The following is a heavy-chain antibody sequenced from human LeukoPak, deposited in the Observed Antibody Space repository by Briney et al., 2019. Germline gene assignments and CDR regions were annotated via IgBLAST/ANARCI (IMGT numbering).Heavy chain of an antibody. Sequence: SHTLSLTRTVSGGSISSGDYYWSWIRQPPGTGLEWIGYIYYSGSTYYNPSLKSRVTISVDTSKNQFSLKLSSVTAADTAVYYCAREGYCSSTSCLDYWGQGTLVTVSS. J-gene: IGHJ4*02. V-gene: IGHV4-30-4*01. CDR3: AREGYCSSTSCLDY. CDR2: IYYSGST. D-gene: IGHD2-2*01. CDR1: GGSISSGDYY.